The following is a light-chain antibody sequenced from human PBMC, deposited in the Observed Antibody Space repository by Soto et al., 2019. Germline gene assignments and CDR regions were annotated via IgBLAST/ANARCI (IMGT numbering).Light chain of an antibody. CDR1: QRVAGN. Sequence: EIVMTQSPATLSVSPGERATLSCRASQRVAGNLAWYQQKPGQAPRLLMYGSSIRATGIPARFIGSGSGTEVTLTFSSLHSEDFGVYSCQQYNNWPLTFGGGTKVAIK. V-gene: IGKV3-15*01. J-gene: IGKJ4*01. CDR3: QQYNNWPLT. CDR2: GSS.